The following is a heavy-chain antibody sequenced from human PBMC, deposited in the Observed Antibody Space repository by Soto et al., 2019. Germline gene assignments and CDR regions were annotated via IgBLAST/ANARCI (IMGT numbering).Heavy chain of an antibody. CDR1: GFTFSSYC. CDR3: AKVITIFAVAGVSHDFDN. D-gene: IGHD3-3*01. CDR2: ISYDGSNK. V-gene: IGHV3-30*18. J-gene: IGHJ4*02. Sequence: GGSLRLSCAASGFTFSSYCMHWVRQAPGKGLEWVAVISYDGSNKYYAASVKGRFTLSRDNSKNTLYLHMNSLSAEDTAIYYCAKVITIFAVAGVSHDFDNWGQGSLVTVSS.